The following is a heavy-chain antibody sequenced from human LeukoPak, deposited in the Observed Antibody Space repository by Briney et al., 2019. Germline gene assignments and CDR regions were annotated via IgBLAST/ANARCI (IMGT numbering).Heavy chain of an antibody. V-gene: IGHV4-59*01. CDR1: GGSISSYY. D-gene: IGHD2-15*01. CDR3: ARDTPYCSGGSCYNWFDP. CDR2: IYYSGST. Sequence: HPSETLSLTCTVSGGSISSYYWSWIRQPPGKGLEWIGYIYYSGSTNYNPSLKSRVTISVDTSKNQFSLKLSSVTAADTAVYYCARDTPYCSGGSCYNWFDPWGQGTLVTVSS. J-gene: IGHJ5*02.